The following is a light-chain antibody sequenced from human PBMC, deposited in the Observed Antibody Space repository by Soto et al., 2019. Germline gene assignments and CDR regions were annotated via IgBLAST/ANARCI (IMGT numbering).Light chain of an antibody. CDR2: GAS. CDR3: QQYGSSRWT. V-gene: IGKV3-20*01. Sequence: EIVMTQSPATLSVSPGERATLSCTASQSVSSYFALYQQKPGLAPRLLIYGASSRATGIPDRFSGSGSGTDFTLTISRLEPEDFAVYYCQQYGSSRWTFGQGTKVDIK. CDR1: QSVSSY. J-gene: IGKJ1*01.